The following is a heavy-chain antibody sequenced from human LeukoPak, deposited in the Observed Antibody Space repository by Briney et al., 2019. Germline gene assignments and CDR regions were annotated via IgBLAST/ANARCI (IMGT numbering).Heavy chain of an antibody. V-gene: IGHV1-2*02. CDR3: ARGTYGDYLFDY. CDR1: GYTFTGYY. J-gene: IGHJ4*02. Sequence: ASVTVSCKASGYTFTGYYMHWVRQAPGQGLEWMGWINPNSGGTNYAQKFQGRVTMTRDTSISTAYMELSRLRSDDTAVYYCARGTYGDYLFDYWGQGTLVTVSS. D-gene: IGHD4-17*01. CDR2: INPNSGGT.